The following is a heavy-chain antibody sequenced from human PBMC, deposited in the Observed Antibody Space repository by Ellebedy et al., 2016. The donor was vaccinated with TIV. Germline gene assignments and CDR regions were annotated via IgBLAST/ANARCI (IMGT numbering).Heavy chain of an antibody. D-gene: IGHD3-22*01. CDR3: ATWENYYDSSGYHDAFDI. V-gene: IGHV1-24*01. CDR2: FDPEDGET. J-gene: IGHJ3*02. Sequence: ASVKVSCKASGGTFSSYAISWVRQAPGQGLEWMGGFDPEDGETIYAQKFQGRVTMTEDTSTDTAYMELSSLRSEDTAVYYCATWENYYDSSGYHDAFDIWGQGTMVTVSS. CDR1: GGTFSSYA.